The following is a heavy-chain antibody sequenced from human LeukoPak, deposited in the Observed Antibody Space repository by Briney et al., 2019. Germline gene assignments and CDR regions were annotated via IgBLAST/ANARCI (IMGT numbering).Heavy chain of an antibody. Sequence: PSETLSLTCTVSGGSISSSSYYWGWIRQPPGKGLEWIGSIYYSGSTYYNPSLKSRVTISVDTSKNQFSLKLSSVTAADTAVYYCVRHPPLGAARPYYYYMDVWGKGTTVTVSS. CDR2: IYYSGST. CDR1: GGSISSSSYY. V-gene: IGHV4-39*01. J-gene: IGHJ6*03. CDR3: VRHPPLGAARPYYYYMDV. D-gene: IGHD6-6*01.